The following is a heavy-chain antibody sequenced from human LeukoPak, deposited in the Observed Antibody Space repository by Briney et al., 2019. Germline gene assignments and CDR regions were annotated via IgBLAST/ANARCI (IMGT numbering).Heavy chain of an antibody. V-gene: IGHV3-33*06. CDR2: IWNDGNNK. CDR3: AQDADRRSNPTMADD. J-gene: IGHJ4*01. D-gene: IGHD3-10*01. Sequence: PGKSLRLSCAASGFTFSGYGMHCVRQAPGKGLEWVAVIWNDGNNKYYADSVKGRFTISRDNSKNTLYLQMNSLRAEDTAVYYCAQDADRRSNPTMADDWGHGTLVTVSS. CDR1: GFTFSGYG.